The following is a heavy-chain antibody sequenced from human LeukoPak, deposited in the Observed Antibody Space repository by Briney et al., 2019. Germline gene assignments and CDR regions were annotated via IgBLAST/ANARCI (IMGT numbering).Heavy chain of an antibody. CDR2: IYYSGST. CDR1: GGSISSGDYY. V-gene: IGHV4-30-4*08. D-gene: IGHD2-2*01. CDR3: ARAYCSSTSCYGGDYYYYMDV. Sequence: SETLSLTCTVSGGSISSGDYYWSWIRQPPGKGLEWIGYIYYSGSTYYNPSLKSRVTISVDTSKNQFSLKLSSVTAADTAVHYCARAYCSSTSCYGGDYYYYMDVWGKGTTVTVSS. J-gene: IGHJ6*03.